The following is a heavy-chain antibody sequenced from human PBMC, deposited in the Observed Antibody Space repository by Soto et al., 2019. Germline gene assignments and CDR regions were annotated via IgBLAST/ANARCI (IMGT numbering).Heavy chain of an antibody. CDR2: IYYSGST. CDR1: GGSISSSSFH. Sequence: QLQLQESGPGLVKPSETLSLTCTVSGGSISSSSFHWGWIRQPPGKGLEWIGSIYYSGSTYYSPSLKSRVTISVDTAKNQFSLKLRSVTAAYTAVYYCARRERAAGTDWWFDPWGQGTLVTVSS. CDR3: ARRERAAGTDWWFDP. V-gene: IGHV4-39*01. J-gene: IGHJ5*02. D-gene: IGHD6-13*01.